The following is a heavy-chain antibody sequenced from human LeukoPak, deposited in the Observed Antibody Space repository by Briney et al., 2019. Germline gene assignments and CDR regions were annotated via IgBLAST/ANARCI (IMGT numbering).Heavy chain of an antibody. CDR3: ARGLTHYYYYMDV. D-gene: IGHD3/OR15-3a*01. Sequence: ESLKISCKGSGYSFTSYWISWVRQMPGKGLEWMGIIYPGDSDTRYSPSFQGQVTISADKSISTAYLQWSSLKASDTAMYYCARGLTHYYYYMDVWGKGTTVTVSS. J-gene: IGHJ6*03. V-gene: IGHV5-51*01. CDR1: GYSFTSYW. CDR2: IYPGDSDT.